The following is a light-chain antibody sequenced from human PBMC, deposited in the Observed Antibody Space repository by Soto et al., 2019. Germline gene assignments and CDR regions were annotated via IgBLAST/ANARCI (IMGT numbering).Light chain of an antibody. J-gene: IGKJ1*01. CDR2: GVS. CDR1: QSVGSTF. V-gene: IGKV3-20*01. Sequence: EIVLTQSPGTLSLSPGERATLSCRASQSVGSTFFAWYQQKPGQAPRLLIYGVSTRATGIPDRFSGSWSGTDFTLSISRLEPEDFAVYYCGQFVSSPPRTFGQGTKVDIK. CDR3: GQFVSSPPRT.